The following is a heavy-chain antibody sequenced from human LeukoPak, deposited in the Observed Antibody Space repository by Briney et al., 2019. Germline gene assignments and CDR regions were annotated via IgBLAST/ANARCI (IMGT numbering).Heavy chain of an antibody. Sequence: SETLSLTCTVSGGSISSGGYYWSWIRQHPGKGLEWIGYIYYSGSTYYNPSLKSRVTISFDTSNNQFFMSLNSVTAADTAVDYCARVYRLGAILNWGQGTLVTVSS. V-gene: IGHV4-31*03. J-gene: IGHJ4*02. D-gene: IGHD2-21*01. CDR1: GGSISSGGYY. CDR3: ARVYRLGAILN. CDR2: IYYSGST.